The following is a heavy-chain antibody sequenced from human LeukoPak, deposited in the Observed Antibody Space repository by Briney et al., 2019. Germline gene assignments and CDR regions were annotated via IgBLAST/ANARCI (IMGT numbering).Heavy chain of an antibody. V-gene: IGHV3-48*03. CDR1: GFTFSSYE. Sequence: GGSLRLSCAASGFTFSSYEMNWVRQAPGKGLEWVSYISSSSSTIYYADSVRGRFTISRDNAKNSLYLQMNSLRAEDTAVYYCARRGWFGELFPANYWGQGTLVTVSS. CDR3: ARRGWFGELFPANY. J-gene: IGHJ4*02. CDR2: ISSSSSTI. D-gene: IGHD3-10*01.